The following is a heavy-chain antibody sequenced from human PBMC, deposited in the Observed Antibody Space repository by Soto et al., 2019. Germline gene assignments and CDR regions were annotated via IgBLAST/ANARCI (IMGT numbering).Heavy chain of an antibody. V-gene: IGHV1-2*02. Sequence: ASVKVSCKASGYTFTGYYMHCVRQAPGQGLEWMGWINPNSGGTNYAQKFQGRVTMTRDTSISTAYMGLSRLRSDDTAVYYCARGIFRAAAGTPLGYWGQGTLVTVSS. CDR3: ARGIFRAAAGTPLGY. CDR1: GYTFTGYY. CDR2: INPNSGGT. J-gene: IGHJ4*02. D-gene: IGHD6-13*01.